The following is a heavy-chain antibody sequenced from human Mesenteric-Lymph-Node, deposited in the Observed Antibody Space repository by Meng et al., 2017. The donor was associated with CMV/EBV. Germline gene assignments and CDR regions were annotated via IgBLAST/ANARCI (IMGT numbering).Heavy chain of an antibody. CDR2: ISAGGSST. CDR3: AKNLHPTYYFDY. J-gene: IGHJ4*02. V-gene: IGHV3-23*01. Sequence: GESLKISCAASGFAFSDYAMSWVRQAPGKGLEWVAAISAGGSSTHYADAVKGRFTISKDNSKNTLFLHMNSLRVGDTAIYYCAKNLHPTYYFDYWGQGTLVTVSS. CDR1: GFAFSDYA.